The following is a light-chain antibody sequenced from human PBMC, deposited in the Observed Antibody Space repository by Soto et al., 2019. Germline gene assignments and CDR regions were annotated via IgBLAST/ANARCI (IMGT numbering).Light chain of an antibody. CDR1: QSISSW. V-gene: IGKV1-5*03. CDR2: KAS. J-gene: IGKJ1*01. CDR3: QQYSGFWT. Sequence: DIQMTQSPSTLSASVGDRVTITCRASQSISSWLAWYQQKPGKAPKLLIYKASTLESGVPSRFSGSGSGTEFTLPISSLQPDDFATYYCQQYSGFWTFGQGTKVEIK.